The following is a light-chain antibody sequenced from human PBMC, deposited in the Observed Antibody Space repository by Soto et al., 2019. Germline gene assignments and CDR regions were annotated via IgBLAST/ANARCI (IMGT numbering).Light chain of an antibody. CDR3: SSYVSSRTYV. CDR2: SYN. CDR1: NSNIGTNT. J-gene: IGLJ1*01. V-gene: IGLV1-44*01. Sequence: QSVLTQPPSVSGTPGQGVSISCSGSNSNIGTNTVNWYQHRPGTVPRLLIYSYNQRPSGVPDRFSASKSGTSASLAISRLQAEDEADYYCSSYVSSRTYVFGTGTKLTVL.